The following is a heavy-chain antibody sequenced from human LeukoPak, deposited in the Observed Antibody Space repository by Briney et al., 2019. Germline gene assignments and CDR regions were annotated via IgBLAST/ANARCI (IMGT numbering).Heavy chain of an antibody. Sequence: SGPALVKPTQTLTLTCTFSGFSLSTSGMCVSWIRQPPGKALEWLARIDWDDDKYYSTSLKTRLTISKDTSKNQVVLTMTNMDPVDTATYYCARETHLAYYYGSGLDYWGQGTLVTVSS. CDR3: ARETHLAYYYGSGLDY. J-gene: IGHJ4*02. V-gene: IGHV2-70*11. CDR2: IDWDDDK. CDR1: GFSLSTSGMC. D-gene: IGHD3-10*01.